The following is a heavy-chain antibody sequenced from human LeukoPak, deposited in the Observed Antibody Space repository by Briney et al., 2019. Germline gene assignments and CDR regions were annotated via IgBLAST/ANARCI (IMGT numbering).Heavy chain of an antibody. D-gene: IGHD4-11*01. V-gene: IGHV3-66*01. CDR1: GFTVSSYY. Sequence: PGRSLRLSCAASGFTVSSYYMTWVRQAPGKGLEWVSVMYSGGSTYYADSVKGRVAISRDNSQNTVFLQMNSVRVEDTAVYYCARSYSNHLFGMDVWGQGTAVTVSS. CDR3: ARSYSNHLFGMDV. J-gene: IGHJ6*02. CDR2: MYSGGST.